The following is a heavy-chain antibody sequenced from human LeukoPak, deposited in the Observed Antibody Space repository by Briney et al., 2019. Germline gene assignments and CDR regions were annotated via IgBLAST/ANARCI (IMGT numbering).Heavy chain of an antibody. J-gene: IGHJ6*03. D-gene: IGHD4-17*01. Sequence: SETLSLTCTVSGGSISSSSYYWGWIRQPPGKGLEWIGSIYYSGSTYYNPSLKSRVTISVDTSKNQFSLKLSSVTAADTAVYYCARVAKGDYGYYYYYMDVWGKGTTVTISS. CDR2: IYYSGST. V-gene: IGHV4-39*07. CDR3: ARVAKGDYGYYYYYMDV. CDR1: GGSISSSSYY.